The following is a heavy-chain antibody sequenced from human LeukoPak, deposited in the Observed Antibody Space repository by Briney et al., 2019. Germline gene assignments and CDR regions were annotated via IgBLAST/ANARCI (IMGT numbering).Heavy chain of an antibody. CDR3: ARDLYCTHGVCYSPGAFDL. CDR1: GGPFRSYS. CDR2: IIPLFGTT. Sequence: TEKVSCKSCGGPFRSYSFSWVRQAPAQGLEGVGVIIPLFGTTNYAQKFQDRVTINADVSPSTAYMVLHRLSSEDGCVYYCARDLYCTHGVCYSPGAFDLWGQGTMVTVSS. V-gene: IGHV1-69*13. D-gene: IGHD2-8*01. J-gene: IGHJ3*01.